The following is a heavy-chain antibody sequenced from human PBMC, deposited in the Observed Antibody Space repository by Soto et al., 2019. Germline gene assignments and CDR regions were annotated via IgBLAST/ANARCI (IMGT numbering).Heavy chain of an antibody. D-gene: IGHD3-10*01. CDR1: GDSVSSETSA. V-gene: IGHV6-1*01. CDR2: TFLKSKWHN. J-gene: IGHJ6*02. CDR3: GGFTFLLGMDV. Sequence: SQTLSLTCVISGDSVSSETSACIWIRQSPSRGLEWLGRTFLKSKWHNDYALSVKSRITISPDTSQNQFSLDLDSVTPEDTAVHYCGGFTFLLGMDVWGQGTPVTVSS.